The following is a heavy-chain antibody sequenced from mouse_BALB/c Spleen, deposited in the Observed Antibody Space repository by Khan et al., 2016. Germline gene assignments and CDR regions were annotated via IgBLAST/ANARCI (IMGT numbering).Heavy chain of an antibody. CDR2: INPSTGYT. J-gene: IGHJ3*01. D-gene: IGHD1-1*01. Sequence: QVQLQQSGAELAKPGASVKMSCKASGYTFTDYWMYWVKQRPGQGLEWIGYINPSTGYTEYNQKFKDKATLTADKSSSTAYMQLSSLTSEDSAVYYCARWSYYYGSSYGWFAYWGQGTLVTVSA. V-gene: IGHV1-7*01. CDR1: GYTFTDYW. CDR3: ARWSYYYGSSYGWFAY.